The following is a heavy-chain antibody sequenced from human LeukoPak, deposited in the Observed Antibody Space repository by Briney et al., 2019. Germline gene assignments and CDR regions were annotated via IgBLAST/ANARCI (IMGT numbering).Heavy chain of an antibody. CDR2: ISSSSSYI. CDR1: GFTFSGYS. J-gene: IGHJ3*02. V-gene: IGHV3-21*01. CDR3: ARDLYSSSWYDAFDI. Sequence: GGSLRLSCAASGFTFSGYSMNWVRQAPGKGLEWVSSISSSSSYIYYADSVKGRFTISRDNAKNSLYLQMNSLRAEDTAVYYCARDLYSSSWYDAFDIWGQGTMVTVSS. D-gene: IGHD6-6*01.